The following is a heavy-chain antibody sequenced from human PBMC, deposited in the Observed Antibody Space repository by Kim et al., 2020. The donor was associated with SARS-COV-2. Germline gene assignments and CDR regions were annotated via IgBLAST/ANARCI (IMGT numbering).Heavy chain of an antibody. CDR2: IYYSGST. D-gene: IGHD3-10*01. CDR3: ARGVSGGSGSYYDNWFDP. CDR1: GGSINNYY. Sequence: SETLSLTCTVSGGSINNYYWSWIRQPPGKGLEWIGYIYYSGSTNYNPSLKSRVTISVDTSKNQFSLKLISVTAADTAVYYCARGVSGGSGSYYDNWFDP. V-gene: IGHV4-59*01. J-gene: IGHJ5*02.